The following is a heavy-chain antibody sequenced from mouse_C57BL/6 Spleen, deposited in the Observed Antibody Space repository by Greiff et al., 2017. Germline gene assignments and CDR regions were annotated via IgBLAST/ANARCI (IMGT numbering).Heavy chain of an antibody. CDR2: IWRGGST. J-gene: IGHJ4*01. CDR3: AKNPITTVVATDAMDY. V-gene: IGHV2-5*01. Sequence: VKLMESGPGLVQPSQSLSITCTVSGFSLTSYGVHWVRQSPGKGLEWLGVIWRGGSTDYNAAFMSRLSITKDNSKSQVFFKMNSLQADDTAIYYCAKNPITTVVATDAMDYWGQGTSVTVSS. D-gene: IGHD1-1*01. CDR1: GFSLTSYG.